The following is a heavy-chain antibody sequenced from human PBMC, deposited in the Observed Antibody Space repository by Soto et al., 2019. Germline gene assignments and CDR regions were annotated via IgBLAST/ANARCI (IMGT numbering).Heavy chain of an antibody. V-gene: IGHV1-2*04. Sequence: ASVKVSCKASGYTFTGYYMHWVRQAPGQGLEWMGWINPNSGGTNYAQKFQGWVTMTRDTSISTAYMELSRLRSDDTAVYYCARAGGDIVVVPAANWFDPWGQGTLVTVSS. CDR2: INPNSGGT. CDR1: GYTFTGYY. D-gene: IGHD2-2*01. J-gene: IGHJ5*02. CDR3: ARAGGDIVVVPAANWFDP.